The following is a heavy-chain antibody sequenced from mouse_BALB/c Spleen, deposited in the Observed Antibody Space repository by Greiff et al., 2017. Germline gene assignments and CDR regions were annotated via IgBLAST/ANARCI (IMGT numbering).Heavy chain of an antibody. CDR1: GFSFSSFG. J-gene: IGHJ3*01. CDR2: ISSCSSTI. D-gene: IGHD4-1*01. V-gene: IGHV5-17*02. Sequence: EVLLVESGGGLVQPGGSRKLSCAASGFSFSSFGMHWVRQAPEKGLEWVAYISSCSSTIYYADTVKGRFTISRDNPKNTLFLQMTSLRSEDTAMYYCARERTGTLAYWGQGTLVTVSA. CDR3: ARERTGTLAY.